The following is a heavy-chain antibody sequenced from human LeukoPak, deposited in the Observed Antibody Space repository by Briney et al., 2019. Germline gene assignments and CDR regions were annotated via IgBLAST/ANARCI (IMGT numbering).Heavy chain of an antibody. CDR2: ISAYNGNT. V-gene: IGHV1-18*03. CDR1: GYTFTSYG. Sequence: ASVKVSCKASGYTFTSYGINWVRLDPGQGLEWMGWISAYNGNTNYAQKLQRRVTMTTDTSTSTAYMELRSLRSDDMAVYYCARRDLEPGFDYWGQGTLVTVSS. J-gene: IGHJ4*02. D-gene: IGHD1-1*01. CDR3: ARRDLEPGFDY.